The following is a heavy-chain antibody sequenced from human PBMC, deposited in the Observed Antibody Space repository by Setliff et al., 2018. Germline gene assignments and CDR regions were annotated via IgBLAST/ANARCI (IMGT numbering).Heavy chain of an antibody. V-gene: IGHV4-61*02. CDR2: IYTSGST. D-gene: IGHD5-18*01. Sequence: PSETLSLTCTVSGGSISSGSYYWSWIRQPAGKGLEWIGRIYTSGSTNYNPSLKSRVTISVDTSKNQFSLKLSSVTAADTAAYYCARGKSVTASNWFDPWGQGTLVTVSS. J-gene: IGHJ5*02. CDR1: GGSISSGSYY. CDR3: ARGKSVTASNWFDP.